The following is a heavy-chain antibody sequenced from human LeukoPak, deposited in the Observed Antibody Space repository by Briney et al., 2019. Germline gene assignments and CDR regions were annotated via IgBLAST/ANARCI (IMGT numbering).Heavy chain of an antibody. Sequence: AAVKVSRNVSGYNLTELSIHWVRQAPGKGLEWMGGFYPEDDEMYYSQQFRGRGSMTEDTSRSQAFMQLGSLRSEHTAMYYCASPPPRYCSGGSCSYWYFALWGRGTLVTVSS. J-gene: IGHJ2*01. D-gene: IGHD2-15*01. CDR3: ASPPPRYCSGGSCSYWYFAL. CDR2: FYPEDDEM. V-gene: IGHV1-24*01. CDR1: GYNLTELS.